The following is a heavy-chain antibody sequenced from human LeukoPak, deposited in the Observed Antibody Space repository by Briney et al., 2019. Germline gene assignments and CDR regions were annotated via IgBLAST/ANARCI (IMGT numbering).Heavy chain of an antibody. CDR2: LYDGGTT. CDR3: ARDGYGYNYMDV. V-gene: IGHV3-53*01. J-gene: IGHJ6*03. Sequence: PGGSLRLSCAASGFTVSSNFMSWVRQAPGKGLEWVSVLYDGGTTQYADSVKGRFAISRDSSKNTVYLQMNSLTVEDTAVYFCARDGYGYNYMDVWGKGTTVTVSS. CDR1: GFTVSSNF. D-gene: IGHD5-12*01.